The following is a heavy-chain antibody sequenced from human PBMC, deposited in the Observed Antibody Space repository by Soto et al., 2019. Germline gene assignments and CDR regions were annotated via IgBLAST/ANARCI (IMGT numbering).Heavy chain of an antibody. CDR3: AKDRFRIAVAAPFDY. J-gene: IGHJ4*02. D-gene: IGHD6-19*01. V-gene: IGHV3-30*18. CDR2: ISYDGSK. CDR1: GFTFSSYG. Sequence: QVQLVESGGGVVQPGRSLRLSCAASGFTFSSYGMHWVRQAPGKGLEWVAVISYDGSKYYADSVKGRFTISRDNSKNTLYLQMNSLRAEDTAVYYCAKDRFRIAVAAPFDYWGQGTLVTVSS.